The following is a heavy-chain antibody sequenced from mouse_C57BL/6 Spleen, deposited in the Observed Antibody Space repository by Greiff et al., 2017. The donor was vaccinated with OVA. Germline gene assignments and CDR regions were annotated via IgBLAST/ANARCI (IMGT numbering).Heavy chain of an antibody. CDR3: ARLGGYGNDGYYGG. J-gene: IGHJ1*03. D-gene: IGHD2-2*01. Sequence: VKLVASGPELVKPGASVKISCKASGYAFSSSCMHWVKQRPGTGLEWIGRIYPGDGDTNYTWKFQGKATLPADKSSSTAYIRLSSLTSEVSAVYIGARLGGYGNDGYYGGWGTGTTVTVSS. V-gene: IGHV1-82*01. CDR2: IYPGDGDT. CDR1: GYAFSSSC.